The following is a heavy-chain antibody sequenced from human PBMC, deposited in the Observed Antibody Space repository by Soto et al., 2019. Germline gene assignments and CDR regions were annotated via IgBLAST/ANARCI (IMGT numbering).Heavy chain of an antibody. J-gene: IGHJ4*02. D-gene: IGHD6-13*01. V-gene: IGHV4-59*01. CDR2: IYYSGST. CDR3: ERYAYSSTWLID. Sequence: SETLSLTCTVSGGSISNYYWSWIRQPPGKGLEWIGYIYYSGSTNYNPSLKSRVTMSVDTSKNQFSLKVSSVTAADTAVYYCERYAYSSTWLIDWGTGTLVTV. CDR1: GGSISNYY.